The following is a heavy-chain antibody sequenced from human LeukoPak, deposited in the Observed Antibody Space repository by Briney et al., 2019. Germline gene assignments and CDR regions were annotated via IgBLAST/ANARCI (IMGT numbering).Heavy chain of an antibody. CDR1: GDSISGSTYY. CDR2: ISYSGNT. CDR3: ARVRVTATHHFQH. J-gene: IGHJ1*01. Sequence: SETLSLTCTVSGDSISGSTYYWGWIRQPPGKGLAWIGTISYSGNTYYIPSLKSRVTISVDASKNRFSLKVTSVTAADTAMYYCARVRVTATHHFQHWGQGTLVTVSS. D-gene: IGHD2-21*02. V-gene: IGHV4-39*01.